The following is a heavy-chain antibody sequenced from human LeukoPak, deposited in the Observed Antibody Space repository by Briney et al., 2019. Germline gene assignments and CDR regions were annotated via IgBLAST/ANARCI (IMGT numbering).Heavy chain of an antibody. Sequence: ASVKVSCKASGYTFTGYYMHWVRQAPGQGLEWMGWINANSGGTNYAQKFQVRVTMTRDTSISTAYMERSRLRSDDTSVYYCARVLVAATRWFDPWGQGTLVTVSS. CDR2: INANSGGT. CDR3: ARVLVAATRWFDP. J-gene: IGHJ5*02. D-gene: IGHD2-15*01. CDR1: GYTFTGYY. V-gene: IGHV1-2*02.